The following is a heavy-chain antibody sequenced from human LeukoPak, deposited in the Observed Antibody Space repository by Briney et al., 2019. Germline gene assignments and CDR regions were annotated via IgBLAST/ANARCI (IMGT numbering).Heavy chain of an antibody. CDR3: AKPSRGEGYYFDY. J-gene: IGHJ4*02. CDR1: GFXFSSYG. CDR2: ISYDGSNK. V-gene: IGHV3-30*18. D-gene: IGHD2-15*01. Sequence: PGRSLRLSCAASGFXFSSYGMHWVRQAPGKGLEWVAVISYDGSNKYYADSVKGRFTISRDNSKNTLYLQMNSLRAEDTAVYYCAKPSRGEGYYFDYWGQGTLVTVSS.